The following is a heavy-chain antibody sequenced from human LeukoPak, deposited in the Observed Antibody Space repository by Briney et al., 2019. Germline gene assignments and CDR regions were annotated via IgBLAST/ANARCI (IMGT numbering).Heavy chain of an antibody. CDR2: IKQDGSEK. CDR3: ARDSYVDIDMVSRQIDYYYYGMDV. J-gene: IGHJ6*02. V-gene: IGHV3-7*01. D-gene: IGHD5-18*01. Sequence: GGSLRLSCAASGFTFSSYWMSWVRQAPGKGLEWVANIKQDGSEKYYVDSVKGRFTISRDNAKNSLYLQMNSLRAEDTAVYYCARDSYVDIDMVSRQIDYYYYGMDVWGQGTTVTVSS. CDR1: GFTFSSYW.